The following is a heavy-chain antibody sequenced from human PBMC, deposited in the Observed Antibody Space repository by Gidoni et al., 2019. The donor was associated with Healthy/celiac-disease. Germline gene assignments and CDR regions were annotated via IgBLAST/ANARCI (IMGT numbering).Heavy chain of an antibody. CDR1: GFSLSNARMG. Sequence: QVTLKESGPVLVKPTETLTLTCTVSGFSLSNARMGVSWIRQPPGKALEWLAHIFSNDEKSYSTSLKSRLTISKDTSKSQVVLTMTNMDPVDTATYYCARAVLNYDFWSGYRPRFIKHYGMDVWGQGTTVTVSS. CDR3: ARAVLNYDFWSGYRPRFIKHYGMDV. V-gene: IGHV2-26*01. D-gene: IGHD3-3*01. J-gene: IGHJ6*02. CDR2: IFSNDEK.